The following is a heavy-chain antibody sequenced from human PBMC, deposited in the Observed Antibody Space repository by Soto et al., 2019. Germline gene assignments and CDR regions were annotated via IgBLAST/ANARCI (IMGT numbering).Heavy chain of an antibody. Sequence: ASVKVSCKASGYTFTSYYMHWVRQAPGQGLEWMGIINPSGGSTSYAQKFQGRVTMTRDTSTSTVYMELSSLRSEDTAVYYCARVGPGFVPSVPFDYWGQGTLVTVSS. D-gene: IGHD2-21*01. CDR3: ARVGPGFVPSVPFDY. V-gene: IGHV1-46*03. CDR2: INPSGGST. J-gene: IGHJ4*02. CDR1: GYTFTSYY.